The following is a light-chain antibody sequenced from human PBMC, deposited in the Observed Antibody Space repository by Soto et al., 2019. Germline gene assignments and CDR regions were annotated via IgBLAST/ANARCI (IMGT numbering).Light chain of an antibody. V-gene: IGKV3-15*01. CDR3: HQYNNWPPYT. Sequence: EIVMTQSPATLSVFPGERATLSCRASQSVSTNLAWYQQKPGQAPRLLIYGASASATGIPARFSGSGSGTECTLTISSLQSEDFAVYYCHQYNNWPPYTFGQGTKLESK. J-gene: IGKJ2*01. CDR1: QSVSTN. CDR2: GAS.